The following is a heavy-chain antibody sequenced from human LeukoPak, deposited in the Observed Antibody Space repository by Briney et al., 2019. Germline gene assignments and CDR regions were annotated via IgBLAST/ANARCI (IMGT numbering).Heavy chain of an antibody. CDR1: GGTFSSYA. CDR3: ARPSPWENWFDP. V-gene: IGHV1-69*13. CDR2: IIPIFGTA. D-gene: IGHD1-26*01. J-gene: IGHJ5*02. Sequence: SVTVSCKASGGTFSSYAITWVRQAPGQGLEWMGGIIPIFGTANYAQKFQGRVTITADESTSTAYMELSSLRSEDTALYYCARPSPWENWFDPWGQGTLVTVSS.